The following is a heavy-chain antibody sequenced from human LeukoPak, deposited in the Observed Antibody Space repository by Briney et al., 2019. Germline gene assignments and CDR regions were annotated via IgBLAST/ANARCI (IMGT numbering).Heavy chain of an antibody. D-gene: IGHD3-10*01. CDR2: IYYSGST. CDR3: ARDTSLRRGVD. CDR1: GGSISSYY. V-gene: IGHV4-59*01. J-gene: IGHJ4*02. Sequence: SGTLSLTCTVSGGSISSYYWSWIRQPPGKGLEWIGYIYYSGSTNYNPSLKSRVTISVDTSKNQFSLKLSSVTAADTAVYYCARDTSLRRGVDWGQGTLVTVSS.